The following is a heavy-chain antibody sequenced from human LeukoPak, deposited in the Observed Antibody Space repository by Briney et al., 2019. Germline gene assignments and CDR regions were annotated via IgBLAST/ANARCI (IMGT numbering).Heavy chain of an antibody. D-gene: IGHD3-10*01. CDR1: GFTFSSYS. J-gene: IGHJ4*02. Sequence: PGGSLRLSCAASGFTFSSYSMNWVRQAPGKGLEWVANIKQDGSEKYYVDSVKGRFTISRDNAKNSLYLQMNSLRAEDTAVYYCARDKTYGSGSYFDYWGQGTLVTVSS. CDR2: IKQDGSEK. CDR3: ARDKTYGSGSYFDY. V-gene: IGHV3-7*01.